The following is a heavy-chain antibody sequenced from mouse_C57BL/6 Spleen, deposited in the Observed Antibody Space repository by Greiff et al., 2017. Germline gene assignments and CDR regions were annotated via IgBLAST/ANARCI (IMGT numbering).Heavy chain of an antibody. D-gene: IGHD2-1*01. CDR2: ISDGGSYT. Sequence: EVQLQESGGGLVKPGGSLKLSCAASGFTFSSYAMSWVRQTPEKRLEWVATISDGGSYTYYPDNVKGRFTISRDNAKNNLYLQMSHLKSEDTAMYYCGNLDYWGQGTTLTVSS. J-gene: IGHJ2*01. CDR1: GFTFSSYA. V-gene: IGHV5-4*01. CDR3: GNLDY.